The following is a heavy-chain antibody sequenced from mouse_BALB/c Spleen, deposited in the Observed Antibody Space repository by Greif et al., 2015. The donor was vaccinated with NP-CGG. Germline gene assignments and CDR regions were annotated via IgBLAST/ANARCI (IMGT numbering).Heavy chain of an antibody. CDR1: GFTFSTFG. J-gene: IGHJ3*01. D-gene: IGHD2-3*01. CDR3: ARSKYYDGGWFAY. V-gene: IGHV5-17*02. Sequence: EVQLVESGGGLVQPGGSRKLSCAASGFTFSTFGMHWVRQAPEKGLEWVAYISSDSTTIYYADTAKGRFTISRDNPKNTLFLQMTSLRSEDTAMYYCARSKYYDGGWFAYWGQGTLVTVSA. CDR2: ISSDSTTI.